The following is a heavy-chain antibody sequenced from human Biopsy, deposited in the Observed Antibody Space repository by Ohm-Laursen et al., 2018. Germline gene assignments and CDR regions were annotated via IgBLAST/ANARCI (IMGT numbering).Heavy chain of an antibody. D-gene: IGHD3-10*01. J-gene: IGHJ5*02. V-gene: IGHV4-4*07. CDR2: IYIDGTS. Sequence: SETLSLTCSVSGGFISSYYWSWIRQSAGRGLEWIGRIYIDGTSDYNPSLKNRVSMSVDSSKKQFSLRLTSLRVADTAKYYCARAPPLIRGVLESWFDPWGQGILVTVSS. CDR1: GGFISSYY. CDR3: ARAPPLIRGVLESWFDP.